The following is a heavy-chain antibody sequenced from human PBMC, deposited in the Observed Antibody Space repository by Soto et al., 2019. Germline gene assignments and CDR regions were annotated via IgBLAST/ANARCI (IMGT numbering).Heavy chain of an antibody. D-gene: IGHD1-1*01. J-gene: IGHJ6*02. Sequence: SETLSLTCTVSGGSISSGDYYWSWIRQPPGKGLEWIGYIYYSGSTYYNPSLKSRVTISVDTSKNQFSLKLSSVTAADTAVYYCARENWNYYYGMDVWGQGTTVTAP. V-gene: IGHV4-30-4*01. CDR1: GGSISSGDYY. CDR2: IYYSGST. CDR3: ARENWNYYYGMDV.